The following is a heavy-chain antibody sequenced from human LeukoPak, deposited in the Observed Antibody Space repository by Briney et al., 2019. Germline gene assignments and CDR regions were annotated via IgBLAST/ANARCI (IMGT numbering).Heavy chain of an antibody. CDR1: GGSISSSSYY. D-gene: IGHD5-24*01. V-gene: IGHV4-30-4*08. CDR2: IYYSGST. Sequence: SETLSLTCTVSGGSISSSSYYWGWIRQPPGKGLEWIGYIYYSGSTYYNPSLKSRVTISVDTSKNQFSLKLSSVTAADTAVYYCARVEMATITKDYWGQGTLVTVSS. J-gene: IGHJ4*02. CDR3: ARVEMATITKDY.